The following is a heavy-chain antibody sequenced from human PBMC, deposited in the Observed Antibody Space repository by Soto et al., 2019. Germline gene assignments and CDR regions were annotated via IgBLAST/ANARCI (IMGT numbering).Heavy chain of an antibody. V-gene: IGHV4-59*01. CDR1: GGSISSYY. J-gene: IGHJ5*02. D-gene: IGHD2-15*01. CDR3: ARGGSCRGSGCFSDWLGP. CDR2: IPYSGSP. Sequence: QVQLQESGPGLVKPSETLSLTCTVSGGSISSYYWSWIRQPPGKGLEWIGFIPYSGSPNYNPSLRSRVTISLAAPKNQLFLQVASVTAADTAVYYCARGGSCRGSGCFSDWLGPWGQGTLVTVSS.